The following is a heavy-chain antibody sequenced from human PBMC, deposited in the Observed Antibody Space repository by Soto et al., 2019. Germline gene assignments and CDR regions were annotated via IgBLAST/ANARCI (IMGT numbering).Heavy chain of an antibody. J-gene: IGHJ5*02. D-gene: IGHD3-16*02. CDR3: ARGARIWGSYRYRDWFDP. CDR1: GGSFSGYY. CDR2: INHSGST. Sequence: QVQLQQWGAGLLKPSETLSLTCAVYGGSFSGYYWSWIRQPPGKGLEWIGEINHSGSTNYNPSLKSRVTISVDTSKNQFSLKLSSVTAADTAVYYCARGARIWGSYRYRDWFDPWGQGTLVTVSS. V-gene: IGHV4-34*01.